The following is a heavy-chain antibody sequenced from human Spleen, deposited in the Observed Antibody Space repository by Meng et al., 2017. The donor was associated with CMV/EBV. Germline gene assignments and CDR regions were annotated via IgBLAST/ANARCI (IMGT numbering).Heavy chain of an antibody. Sequence: GGSLRLSCAAFGFPFSGDWMYWVRQAPGKGLKLVSRINSDGSSTGYTDSVKGRFTISRDNAKNSLYLQMNSLRAEDTALYYCAKDISSRGYYYGMDVWGQGTTVTVSS. CDR1: GFPFSGDW. D-gene: IGHD6-13*01. CDR2: INSDGSST. CDR3: AKDISSRGYYYGMDV. V-gene: IGHV3-74*01. J-gene: IGHJ6*02.